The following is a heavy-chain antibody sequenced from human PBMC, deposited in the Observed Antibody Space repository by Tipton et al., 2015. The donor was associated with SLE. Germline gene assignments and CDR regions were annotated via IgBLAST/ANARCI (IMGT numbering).Heavy chain of an antibody. V-gene: IGHV4-59*08. J-gene: IGHJ6*03. CDR2: INHSGST. Sequence: TLSLTCTVSGGSIRTYYWSWVRQPAGKGLEWIGEINHSGSTNYNPSLKSRVTISVDTSKNQFSLKLSSVTAADTAVYYCATQTGDLYYYYYMDVWGKGTTVTVSS. D-gene: IGHD7-27*01. CDR3: ATQTGDLYYYYYMDV. CDR1: GGSIRTYY.